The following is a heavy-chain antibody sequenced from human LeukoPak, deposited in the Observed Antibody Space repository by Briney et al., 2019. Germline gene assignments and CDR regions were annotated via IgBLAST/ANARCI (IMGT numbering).Heavy chain of an antibody. CDR1: GFPFSSYA. D-gene: IGHD6-13*01. CDR3: AKNPYFTAAGTPGDY. J-gene: IGHJ4*02. CDR2: ISGSGDDT. Sequence: GGSLRLSCVVSGFPFSSYAMSWVRQAPGKGLEWVSGISGSGDDTYYAASVKGRFTVSRDTSKNTLYLQMNSLRAEDTAVYYCAKNPYFTAAGTPGDYWGQGTLVTVSS. V-gene: IGHV3-23*01.